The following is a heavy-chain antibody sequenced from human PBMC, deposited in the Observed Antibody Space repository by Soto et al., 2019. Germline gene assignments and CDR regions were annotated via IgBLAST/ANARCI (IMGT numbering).Heavy chain of an antibody. V-gene: IGHV3-23*01. Sequence: PGGSMRLSCAASGFTFSSYAMSWVRQAPGKGLEWVSAISGSGGSTYYADSVKGRFTISRDNSKNTLYLQMNSLRAEDTAVYYCAKEESGYCSSTSCWGYSSDAFDIWGQGTMVTVSS. D-gene: IGHD2-2*01. CDR1: GFTFSSYA. CDR2: ISGSGGST. J-gene: IGHJ3*02. CDR3: AKEESGYCSSTSCWGYSSDAFDI.